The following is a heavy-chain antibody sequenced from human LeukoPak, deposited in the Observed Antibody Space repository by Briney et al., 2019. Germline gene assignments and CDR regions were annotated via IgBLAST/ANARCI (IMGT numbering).Heavy chain of an antibody. J-gene: IGHJ4*02. CDR2: FDPEGGET. D-gene: IGHD5-24*01. CDR1: GYTLTELS. V-gene: IGHV1-24*01. Sequence: ASVKVSCKVSGYTLTELSMHWVRQAPGKGLEWMGGFDPEGGETIYAQKFQGRVTMTEDTSTDTAYMELSSLRSEDTAVYYCATVPTGDGYNLQFDYWGQGTLVTVSS. CDR3: ATVPTGDGYNLQFDY.